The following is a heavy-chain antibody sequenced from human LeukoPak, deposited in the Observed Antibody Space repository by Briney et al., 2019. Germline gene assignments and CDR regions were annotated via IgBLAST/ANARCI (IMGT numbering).Heavy chain of an antibody. Sequence: GGSLRLSCAASGFTFSRNSMTWVRQAPGKGLEWVSAISGSDGSTYYADSVKGRFTISRDNSKNTLYLQMNSLRAEDTAVYYCAKHYYDSSGTWGYYFDDWGQGTLVTVSS. CDR2: ISGSDGST. CDR1: GFTFSRNS. V-gene: IGHV3-23*01. J-gene: IGHJ4*02. CDR3: AKHYYDSSGTWGYYFDD. D-gene: IGHD3-22*01.